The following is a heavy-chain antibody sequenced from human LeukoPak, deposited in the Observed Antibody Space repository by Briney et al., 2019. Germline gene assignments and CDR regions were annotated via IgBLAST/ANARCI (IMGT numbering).Heavy chain of an antibody. CDR1: GGSLSSYY. Sequence: SETLSLTCTVSGGSLSSYYWSWIRQPPGKGLEWIGYIYYSGSTNYNPSLKSRVTISVDTSKNQFSLKLSSVTAADTAVYYCARQRSSDFWSGYFSGMDVWGQGPRSPSP. CDR3: ARQRSSDFWSGYFSGMDV. J-gene: IGHJ6*02. CDR2: IYYSGST. V-gene: IGHV4-59*01. D-gene: IGHD3-3*01.